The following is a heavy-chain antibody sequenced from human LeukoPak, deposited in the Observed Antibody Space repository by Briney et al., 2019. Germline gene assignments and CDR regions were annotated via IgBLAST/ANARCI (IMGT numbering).Heavy chain of an antibody. D-gene: IGHD3-9*01. J-gene: IGHJ4*02. Sequence: GGSLRLSCAASGFSFSSYEMNWVRQAPGKGLEWVSHISSDGHVETYVDSVRGRFTMSRDNAKNFLFLQVNGLRAEDTAVYYCARDTLNGPFVISLDYWGQGALVTVSS. CDR1: GFSFSSYE. CDR2: ISSDGHVE. V-gene: IGHV3-48*03. CDR3: ARDTLNGPFVISLDY.